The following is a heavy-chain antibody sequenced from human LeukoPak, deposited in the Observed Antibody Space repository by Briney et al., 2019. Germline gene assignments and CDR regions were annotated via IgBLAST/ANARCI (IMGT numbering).Heavy chain of an antibody. V-gene: IGHV1-2*02. CDR1: GYTFTDYY. Sequence: ASVKVSCKASGYTFTDYYMHWVRQAPGQGLEWMGWINPHSGGTNFAQNFQDRVTMTRDTSISTAYMELSRLRSDDTAVYYCAREMTTELLGCFDPWGQGTLITVSS. CDR3: AREMTTELLGCFDP. CDR2: INPHSGGT. J-gene: IGHJ5*02. D-gene: IGHD4-17*01.